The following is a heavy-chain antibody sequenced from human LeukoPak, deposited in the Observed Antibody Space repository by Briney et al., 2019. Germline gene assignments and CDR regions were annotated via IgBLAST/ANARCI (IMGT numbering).Heavy chain of an antibody. CDR3: ARVRSIAARPDYYYYMDV. Sequence: PGGSLRLSCAASGFTFSSYGMSWVRQPPGKGLEWIGYIYYSGSTNYNPSLKSRVTISVDTSKNQFSLKLSSVTAADTAVYYCARVRSIAARPDYYYYMDVWGKGTTVTVSS. D-gene: IGHD6-6*01. J-gene: IGHJ6*03. CDR2: IYYSGST. V-gene: IGHV4-59*01. CDR1: GFTFSSYG.